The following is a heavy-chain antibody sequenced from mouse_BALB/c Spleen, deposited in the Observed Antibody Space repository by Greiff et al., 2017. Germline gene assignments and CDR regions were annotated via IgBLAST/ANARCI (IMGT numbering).Heavy chain of an antibody. CDR3: ARDHGSSPYYAMDD. D-gene: IGHD1-1*01. CDR1: GFTFSDYY. V-gene: IGHV5-4*02. CDR2: ISDGGSYT. Sequence: EVKVEESGGGLVKPGGSLKLSCAASGFTFSDYYMYWVRQTPEKRLEWVATISDGGSYTYYPDSVKGRFTISRDNAKNNLYLQMSSLKSEDTAMYYCARDHGSSPYYAMDDWGQGTSVTVSS. J-gene: IGHJ4*01.